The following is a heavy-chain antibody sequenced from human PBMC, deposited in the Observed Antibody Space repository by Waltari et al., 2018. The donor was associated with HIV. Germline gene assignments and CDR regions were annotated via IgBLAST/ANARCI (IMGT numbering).Heavy chain of an antibody. CDR2: IRYDGTNK. V-gene: IGHV3-30*02. J-gene: IGHJ4*02. CDR3: AKAPHHYDSSGPVY. CDR1: GVTFRNYG. D-gene: IGHD3-22*01. Sequence: QVQLVESGGGVVQPGGSLRLSCTASGVTFRNYGMYWVRQAPGKGLQWVAFIRYDGTNKYYADSVKGRFIISRDNSKNTLSLQMHSLRAEDTAVYYCAKAPHHYDSSGPVYWGQGTLVTVSS.